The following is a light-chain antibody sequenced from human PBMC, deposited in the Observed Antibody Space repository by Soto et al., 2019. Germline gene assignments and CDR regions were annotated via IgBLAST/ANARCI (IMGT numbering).Light chain of an antibody. V-gene: IGLV3-21*04. J-gene: IGLJ2*01. Sequence: SYELTQPPSVSVAPGQTARITCGGNNTGSKSVHWYQQKPGQAPVLVIYYDSDRPSGIPERFSGSNAGNTATLTISRYEAGDEADYYCQVWDSSSDQPVVFGGGTKLTVL. CDR1: NTGSKS. CDR3: QVWDSSSDQPVV. CDR2: YDS.